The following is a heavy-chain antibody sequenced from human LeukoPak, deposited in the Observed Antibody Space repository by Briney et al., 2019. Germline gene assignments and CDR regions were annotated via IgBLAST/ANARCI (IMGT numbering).Heavy chain of an antibody. D-gene: IGHD5-24*01. Sequence: GGSLRLSCAASAFTFSSSSSAFTFSSSWMVWVRQAPGKGLEWVANIKEDGSVENYLDSVKGRFTISRDNAKNSLYLQMNSLRAEDTAVYYCARDVPVEMATDLGAFDIWGQGTKVTVSS. CDR3: ARDVPVEMATDLGAFDI. J-gene: IGHJ3*02. CDR1: AFTFSSSSSAFTFSSSW. V-gene: IGHV3-7*03. CDR2: IKEDGSVE.